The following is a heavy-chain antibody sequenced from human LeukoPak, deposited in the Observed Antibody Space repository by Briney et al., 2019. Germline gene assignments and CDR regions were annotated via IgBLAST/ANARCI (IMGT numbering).Heavy chain of an antibody. Sequence: KPSETLSLTCTVSGGSISSYYWSWIRQPPGKGLEWIGYIYYSGSTNYNPSLKSRVTISVDTSKNQFSLKLSSVTAADTAVYYCARMIVGAYGGYYFDYWGQGTLVTVSS. J-gene: IGHJ4*02. CDR3: ARMIVGAYGGYYFDY. CDR2: IYYSGST. V-gene: IGHV4-59*01. CDR1: GGSISSYY. D-gene: IGHD1-26*01.